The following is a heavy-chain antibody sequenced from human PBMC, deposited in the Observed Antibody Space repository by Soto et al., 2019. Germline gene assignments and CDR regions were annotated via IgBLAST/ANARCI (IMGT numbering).Heavy chain of an antibody. V-gene: IGHV3-23*01. Sequence: GGALRLSCPASGFIFENFGMSWVRPAPGKGLEWISSISGSGFKKYYADSVKGRFTISRDNSKSTVYLELNNLSAEDTAVYHCAKNQGVELVPLATVDWFDPWGQGSVVTVSS. J-gene: IGHJ5*02. CDR1: GFIFENFG. CDR2: ISGSGFKK. D-gene: IGHD1-26*01. CDR3: AKNQGVELVPLATVDWFDP.